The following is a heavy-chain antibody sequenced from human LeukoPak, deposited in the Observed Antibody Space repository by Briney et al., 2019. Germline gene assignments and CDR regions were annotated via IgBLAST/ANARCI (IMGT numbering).Heavy chain of an antibody. CDR2: ISSNGGST. CDR3: ARDSSSWYVGSGAFDI. CDR1: GFTFSSYA. V-gene: IGHV3-64*01. D-gene: IGHD6-13*01. J-gene: IGHJ3*02. Sequence: QAGGSLRLSCAASGFTFSSYAMHWVRQAPGKGLEYVSAISSNGGSTYYANSVKGRFTISRDNSKNTLYLQMGSLRAEDMAVYYCARDSSSWYVGSGAFDIWGQGTMVTVSS.